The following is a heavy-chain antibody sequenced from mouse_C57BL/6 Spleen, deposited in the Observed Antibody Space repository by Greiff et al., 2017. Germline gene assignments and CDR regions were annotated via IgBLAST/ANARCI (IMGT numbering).Heavy chain of an antibody. CDR1: GFTFSDYG. V-gene: IGHV5-17*01. Sequence: EVQLVESGGGLVKPGGSLTLSCAASGFTFSDYGMHWVRQAPEKGLEWVAYISSGSSTIYYADTVKGRFTISRDNAKNTLFLQMTSLRSEDTAMYYCARRRGYFDVWGTGTTGTVSS. CDR2: ISSGSSTI. J-gene: IGHJ1*03. CDR3: ARRRGYFDV.